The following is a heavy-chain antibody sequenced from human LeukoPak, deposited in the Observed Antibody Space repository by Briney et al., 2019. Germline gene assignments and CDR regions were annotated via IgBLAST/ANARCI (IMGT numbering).Heavy chain of an antibody. CDR2: IYYSGST. Sequence: SETLSLTCTVSGGSISSGGYYWSWIRQHPGKGLEWIGYIYYSGSTYYNPSLKSRVTISVDTSKNQFSLKLSSVTAADTAVYYCARGSQYYYDSSGYELDYWGQGTLVTVSS. V-gene: IGHV4-31*03. J-gene: IGHJ4*02. D-gene: IGHD3-22*01. CDR1: GGSISSGGYY. CDR3: ARGSQYYYDSSGYELDY.